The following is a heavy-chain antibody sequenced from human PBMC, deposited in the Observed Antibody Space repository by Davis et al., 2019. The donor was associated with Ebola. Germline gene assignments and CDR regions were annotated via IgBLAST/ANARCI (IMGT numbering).Heavy chain of an antibody. CDR3: ARLRSGYDSWFDP. D-gene: IGHD5-12*01. CDR2: INHSGST. CDR1: GGSFSGYY. J-gene: IGHJ5*02. V-gene: IGHV4-34*01. Sequence: MPSETLSLTCAVHGGSFSGYYWSWIRQPPGKGLEWIGEINHSGSTNYNPSLKSRVTISVDTSKNQFSLKLSSVTAADTAVYYCARLRSGYDSWFDPWGQGTLVTVSS.